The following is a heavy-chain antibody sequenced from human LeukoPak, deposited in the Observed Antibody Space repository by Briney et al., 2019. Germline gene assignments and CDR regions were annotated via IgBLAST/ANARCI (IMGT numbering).Heavy chain of an antibody. CDR3: ARGSGSYPPLDY. D-gene: IGHD3-10*01. J-gene: IGHJ4*02. CDR1: GGSISSYY. Sequence: SETLSLTCTVSGGSISSYYWSWIRQPAGEGLEWIGRIFGSGSTNYNPSLKSRLTMSVDTSKNQFSLKLTSVTAADTVVYYCARGSGSYPPLDYWGQGTLVTVFS. V-gene: IGHV4-4*07. CDR2: IFGSGST.